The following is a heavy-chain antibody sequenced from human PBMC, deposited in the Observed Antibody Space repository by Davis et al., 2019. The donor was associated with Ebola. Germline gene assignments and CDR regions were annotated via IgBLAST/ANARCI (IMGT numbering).Heavy chain of an antibody. CDR3: ATPLRTFDAFDI. CDR2: IIPIFGTA. D-gene: IGHD2/OR15-2a*01. V-gene: IGHV1-69*13. CDR1: GGTFSSYA. Sequence: SVKVSCKASGGTFSSYAISWVRQAPGQGLEWMGGIIPIFGTANYAQKFQGRVTITADESTSTAYMELSSLRSEDTAVYYCATPLRTFDAFDIWGQGTMVTVSS. J-gene: IGHJ3*02.